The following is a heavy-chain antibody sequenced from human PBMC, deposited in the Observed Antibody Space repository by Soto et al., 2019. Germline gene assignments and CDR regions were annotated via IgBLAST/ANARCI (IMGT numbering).Heavy chain of an antibody. J-gene: IGHJ5*02. CDR3: ARVSYYYGSGSYHWFDP. D-gene: IGHD3-10*01. CDR1: GGSISGGVYY. CDR2: IYYSGST. V-gene: IGHV4-31*03. Sequence: SETLSLTCTVSGGSISGGVYYLSWIRQHPGKGLEWIGYIYYSGSTYYNPSLKSRVTISVDTSKNQFSLKLSSVTAADTAVYYCARVSYYYGSGSYHWFDPWGQGTLVTVSS.